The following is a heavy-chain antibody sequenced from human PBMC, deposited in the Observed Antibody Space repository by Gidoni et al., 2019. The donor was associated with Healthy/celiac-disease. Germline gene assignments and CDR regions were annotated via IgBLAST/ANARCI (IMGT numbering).Heavy chain of an antibody. Sequence: QLQLQESGPGLVKPSETLSLTCTVSGGSISSSSYYWGWIRQPPGKGLEWIGSIYYSGSTYYNPSLKSRVTISVDTSKNQFSLKLSSVTAADTAVYYCARHRRYDYGDYFLISGLGRIDYWGQGTLVTVSS. CDR3: ARHRRYDYGDYFLISGLGRIDY. J-gene: IGHJ4*02. CDR2: IYYSGST. V-gene: IGHV4-39*01. D-gene: IGHD4-17*01. CDR1: GGSISSSSYY.